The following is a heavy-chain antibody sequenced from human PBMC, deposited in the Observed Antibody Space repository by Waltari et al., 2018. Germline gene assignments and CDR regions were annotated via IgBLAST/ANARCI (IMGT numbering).Heavy chain of an antibody. CDR3: GRIAFGDDGGYFQH. J-gene: IGHJ1*01. CDR1: GGSISTNYN. V-gene: IGHV4-39*01. CDR2: MQYRGST. Sequence: QLQLQESGPGLVKPSETLSLTCTVSGGSISTNYNWGWTRQPPGTGLDWMGNMQYRGSTFYNPSLKSRVTISLDTSKNQFSLRLSSVGAADTAGYFCGRIAFGDDGGYFQHWGQGTLVTVSS. D-gene: IGHD4-17*01.